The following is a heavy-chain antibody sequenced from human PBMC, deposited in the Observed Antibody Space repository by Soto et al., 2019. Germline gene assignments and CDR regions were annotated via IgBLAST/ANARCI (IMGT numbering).Heavy chain of an antibody. CDR1: GFTFSTYA. V-gene: IGHV3-23*01. CDR3: ARMYSSSCDY. CDR2: ITGSGDRT. J-gene: IGHJ4*02. D-gene: IGHD6-13*01. Sequence: VQLLESGGDLVQPGGSLRLSCAASGFTFSTYAMRWVRQAPGKGLEWVSSITGSGDRTYYADSVKGRFTISRDNSQSTLHLQMNSLRAEDTAVYYCARMYSSSCDYWGQGTLVTVSS.